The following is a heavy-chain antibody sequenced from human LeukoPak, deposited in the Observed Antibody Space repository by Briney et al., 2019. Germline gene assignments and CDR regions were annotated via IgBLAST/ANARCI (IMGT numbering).Heavy chain of an antibody. CDR3: ARRSRDGYNRFDY. D-gene: IGHD5-24*01. Sequence: PSETLSLTCAVSGGSISSSNWWSWVRQPPGKGLEWIGEINHSGSTNYNPSLKSRVTISVDTSKNQFSLKLSSVTAADTAVYYCARRSRDGYNRFDYWGQGTLVTVSS. J-gene: IGHJ4*02. CDR2: INHSGST. V-gene: IGHV4-4*02. CDR1: GGSISSSNW.